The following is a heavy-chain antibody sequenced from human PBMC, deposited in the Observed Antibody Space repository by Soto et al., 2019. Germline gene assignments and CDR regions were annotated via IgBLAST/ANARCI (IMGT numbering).Heavy chain of an antibody. J-gene: IGHJ6*02. CDR2: IIPLSATA. D-gene: IGHD2-2*01. CDR1: GGTFSSYG. V-gene: IGHV1-69*01. Sequence: QVQLVQPGAEVKRPGSSVKVSCRASGGTFSSYGVSWVRQAPGQGLEWMGGIIPLSATAHYAQNFQGRVTISADGSTNTAFMELPTLRSEDTAVYYCARGPTFDECSSDTGCRTYYFGMDVWGQGTTVTVSS. CDR3: ARGPTFDECSSDTGCRTYYFGMDV.